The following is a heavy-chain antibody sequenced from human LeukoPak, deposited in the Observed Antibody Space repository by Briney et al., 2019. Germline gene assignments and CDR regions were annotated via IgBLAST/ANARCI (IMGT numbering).Heavy chain of an antibody. V-gene: IGHV3-30-3*01. D-gene: IGHD3-3*01. CDR2: ISYDGSNK. J-gene: IGHJ4*02. CDR1: GFTFSSYA. CDR3: ARGDYDFWSGSLGY. Sequence: PGGSLRLSCAASGFTFSSYAMHWVRQAPGKGLEWVAGISYDGSNKYYAASVKGRFTISRDNSKNTLYLQMNSLRAEDTAVYYCARGDYDFWSGSLGYWGQGTLVTVSS.